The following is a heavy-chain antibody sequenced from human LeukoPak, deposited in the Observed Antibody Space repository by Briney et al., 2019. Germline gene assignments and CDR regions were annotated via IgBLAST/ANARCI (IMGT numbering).Heavy chain of an antibody. D-gene: IGHD2-8*01. V-gene: IGHV6-1*01. Sequence: SQTLSLTCAIFGDSVSSHTVTWNWIRQSPSRGLEWLGRTYYRSKWSNDYAESMGSRITINPDTSKNQFSLHLNSVTPEDTAVYYCVRVIGGCFHDWGQGTLVTVSS. CDR2: TYYRSKWSN. J-gene: IGHJ4*02. CDR3: VRVIGGCFHD. CDR1: GDSVSSHTVT.